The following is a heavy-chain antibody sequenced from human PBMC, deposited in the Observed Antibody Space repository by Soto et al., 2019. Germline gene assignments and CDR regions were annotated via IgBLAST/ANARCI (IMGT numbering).Heavy chain of an antibody. V-gene: IGHV2-5*02. CDR1: GFSLTTDGEG. D-gene: IGHD3-16*01. CDR2: IYWDDDE. Sequence: QITLKESGPTLVKPAQTLALTCTFSGFSLTTDGEGVGWVRQPPVEALEWLALIYWDDDERHSPSLKTRLTTTMDPSKTQLDLIMTNVDPVDTATYYWAHSRTLMTEDAQLGDLDSWGQGTLATASS. CDR3: AHSRTLMTEDAQLGDLDS. J-gene: IGHJ4*02.